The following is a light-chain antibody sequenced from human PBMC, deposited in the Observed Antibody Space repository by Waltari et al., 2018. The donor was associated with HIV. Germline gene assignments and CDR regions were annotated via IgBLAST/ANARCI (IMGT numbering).Light chain of an antibody. CDR2: GAS. J-gene: IGKJ5*01. Sequence: EIAMTQSPASLSVSPGDRATLSCRASQSVGSKLAWYQQKPGQAPRLLIYGASNRATDVPVRFSGSGSGTEFTLIISSLQSEDFAVYYCQQYDKWPPTFGQGTRLEIK. CDR3: QQYDKWPPT. CDR1: QSVGSK. V-gene: IGKV3-15*01.